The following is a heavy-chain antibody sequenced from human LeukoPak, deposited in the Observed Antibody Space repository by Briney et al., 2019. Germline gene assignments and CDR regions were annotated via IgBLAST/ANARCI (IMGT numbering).Heavy chain of an antibody. D-gene: IGHD6-19*01. Sequence: TGGSLRLSCAASGFTFSSYEMNWVRQAPGKGLEWVSSISSGSNYIYYADSVKGRFTISRDNAKNSLYLQMNSLRAEDTAVYYCARDDPQWLGPYYYYMDVWGTGTTVAVSS. CDR1: GFTFSSYE. CDR3: ARDDPQWLGPYYYYMDV. J-gene: IGHJ6*03. CDR2: ISSGSNYI. V-gene: IGHV3-21*01.